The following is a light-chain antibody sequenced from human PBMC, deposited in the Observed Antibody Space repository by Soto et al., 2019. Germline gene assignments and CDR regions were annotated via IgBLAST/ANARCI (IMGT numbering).Light chain of an antibody. CDR2: AAS. CDR1: QGIRNY. CDR3: QKYDTAPFT. V-gene: IGKV1-27*01. J-gene: IGKJ3*01. Sequence: DIQMTQSPSSLSASVGDRVTISCRASQGIRNYLSWYQQKPGKVPKLLIYAASTLQSGAPSRFSGSGSGTDFSLTISSLQPEDVATYYCQKYDTAPFTFGPGTKVDIK.